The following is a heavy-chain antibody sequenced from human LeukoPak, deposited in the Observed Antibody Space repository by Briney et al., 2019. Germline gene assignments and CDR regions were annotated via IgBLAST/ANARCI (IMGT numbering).Heavy chain of an antibody. V-gene: IGHV3-53*01. CDR1: GFNFSSNH. J-gene: IGHJ4*02. CDR3: ARGAYYFDY. CDR2: IYSGGNT. D-gene: IGHD3-16*01. Sequence: GGSLRLSCADSGFNFSSNHINWVRQAPGKGLDWVSVIYSGGNTYYADSVKGRFTISRDNSKNTLYLQMNSLRAEDTAVYYCARGAYYFDYWGQGTLVTVSS.